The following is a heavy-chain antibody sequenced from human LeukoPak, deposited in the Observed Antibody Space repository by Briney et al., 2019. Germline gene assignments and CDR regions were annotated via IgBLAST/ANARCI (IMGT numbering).Heavy chain of an antibody. Sequence: GGSLRLSCAASGFTFSNYAMSWVRQAPGKGLEWVSAISGGGVSTYYADSVKGRFTISRDNSKNTLYLQMNSLRAEDTAVYYCARGLRRPLEWLYYFDYWGQGTLVTVSS. D-gene: IGHD3-3*01. CDR1: GFTFSNYA. CDR3: ARGLRRPLEWLYYFDY. J-gene: IGHJ4*02. CDR2: ISGGGVST. V-gene: IGHV3-23*01.